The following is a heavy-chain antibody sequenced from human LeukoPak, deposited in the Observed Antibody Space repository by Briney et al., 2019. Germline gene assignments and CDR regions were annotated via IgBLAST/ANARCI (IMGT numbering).Heavy chain of an antibody. CDR3: ARPGVEDAFDI. D-gene: IGHD7-27*01. Sequence: SETLSLTCTVSGGSINNYYWNWIRQPPGKGLEWIGYIYYSGSTKYNPSLKSRVTISVDTSKNQFSLKLTSVTAADTAVYYCARPGVEDAFDIWGQGTMVIVSS. V-gene: IGHV4-59*01. CDR2: IYYSGST. J-gene: IGHJ3*02. CDR1: GGSINNYY.